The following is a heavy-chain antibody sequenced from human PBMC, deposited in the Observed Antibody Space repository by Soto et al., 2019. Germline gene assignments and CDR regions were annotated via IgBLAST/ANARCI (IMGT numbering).Heavy chain of an antibody. V-gene: IGHV1-24*01. Sequence: ASVKVSCKVSGYTLTELSTHWVRQAPGKGLEWMGGFDPEDGETIYAQKFQGRVTMTEDTSTDTAYMELSSLRSEDTAVYYCARESNVVVPAAIGGYYYYGMDVWGQGTTVTVSS. CDR3: ARESNVVVPAAIGGYYYYGMDV. D-gene: IGHD2-2*01. CDR1: GYTLTELS. CDR2: FDPEDGET. J-gene: IGHJ6*02.